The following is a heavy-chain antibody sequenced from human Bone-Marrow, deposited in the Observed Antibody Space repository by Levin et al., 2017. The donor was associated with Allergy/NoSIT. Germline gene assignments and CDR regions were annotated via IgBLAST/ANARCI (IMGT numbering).Heavy chain of an antibody. Sequence: SQTLSLTCAVYGGSFSGYYWSWIRPPPGKGLEWIGEVSHSGSTTYNPSLKSRVTISVDTSKNQFSLNLNSVTAADTAMYYCATYYYGSGSKFQHWGQGTLVTVSS. J-gene: IGHJ1*01. CDR3: ATYYYGSGSKFQH. CDR1: GGSFSGYY. CDR2: VSHSGST. V-gene: IGHV4-34*01. D-gene: IGHD3-10*01.